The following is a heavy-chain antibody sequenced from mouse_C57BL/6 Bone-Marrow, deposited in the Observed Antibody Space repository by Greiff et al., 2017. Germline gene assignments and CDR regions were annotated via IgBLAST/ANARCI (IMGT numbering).Heavy chain of an antibody. CDR1: GYTFTSYG. CDR2: IYPRSGNT. CDR3: ARGTYYSNLGSMDY. D-gene: IGHD2-5*01. Sequence: VQGVESGAELARPGASVKLSCKASGYTFTSYGISWVKQRTGQGLEWIGEIYPRSGNTYYNEKFKGKATLTADKSSSTAYMELRSLTSEDSAVYFCARGTYYSNLGSMDYWGQGTSVTVSS. J-gene: IGHJ4*01. V-gene: IGHV1-81*01.